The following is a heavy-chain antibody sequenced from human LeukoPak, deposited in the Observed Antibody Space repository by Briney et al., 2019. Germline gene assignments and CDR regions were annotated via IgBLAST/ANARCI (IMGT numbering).Heavy chain of an antibody. V-gene: IGHV1-69*04. Sequence: SVTVSCKASGGTFISYAISWVRQAPGQGLEWMGRIIPILGIANYAQKFQGRVTITADKSTSTAYMELSSLRSEDTAVYYCARAGAVAGTLNAFDIWGQGTMVTVSS. D-gene: IGHD6-19*01. CDR3: ARAGAVAGTLNAFDI. J-gene: IGHJ3*02. CDR1: GGTFISYA. CDR2: IIPILGIA.